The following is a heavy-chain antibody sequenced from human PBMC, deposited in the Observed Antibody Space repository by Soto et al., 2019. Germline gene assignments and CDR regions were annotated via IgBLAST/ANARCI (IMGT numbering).Heavy chain of an antibody. CDR3: ARPDRDFYGLDV. V-gene: IGHV3-13*05. CDR2: ISAAGDP. J-gene: IGHJ6*02. Sequence: EVQLVESGGGLVHPGGSLRLSCEASGFTFRNYDMHWVRQGTGKGLEWVSGISAAGDPDYADSVEGRFTISRENAQNSFFLHMNSRRVGDTAVYYCARPDRDFYGLDVWGQGTTFIVSS. CDR1: GFTFRNYD.